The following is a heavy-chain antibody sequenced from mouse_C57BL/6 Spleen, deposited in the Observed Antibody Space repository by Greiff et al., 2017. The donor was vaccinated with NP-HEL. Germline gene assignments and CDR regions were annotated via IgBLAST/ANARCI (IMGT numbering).Heavy chain of an antibody. D-gene: IGHD2-3*01. CDR1: GFTFSDYG. V-gene: IGHV5-17*01. J-gene: IGHJ4*01. Sequence: EVQGVESGGGLVKPGGSLKLSCAASGFTFSDYGLHWVRQAPEKGLEWVAYISSGSSTIYYADTVKGRFTISRDNAKNTLFLQMTSLRSEDTAMYYCARNGYYPDYAMDYWGQGTSVTVSS. CDR2: ISSGSSTI. CDR3: ARNGYYPDYAMDY.